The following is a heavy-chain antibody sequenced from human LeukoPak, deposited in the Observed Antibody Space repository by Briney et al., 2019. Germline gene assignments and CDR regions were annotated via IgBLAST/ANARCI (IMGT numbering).Heavy chain of an antibody. CDR2: IYYSGST. Sequence: SETLSLTCTVSGGSISSGGYYWSWIRQHPGKGLEWIGYIYYSGSTYNNPSLKSRVTISVDTSKNQFSLKLSSVTAADTAVYYCARGPGWLQFDRYYFDYWGQGTLVTVSS. J-gene: IGHJ4*02. CDR3: ARGPGWLQFDRYYFDY. D-gene: IGHD5-24*01. CDR1: GGSISSGGYY. V-gene: IGHV4-31*03.